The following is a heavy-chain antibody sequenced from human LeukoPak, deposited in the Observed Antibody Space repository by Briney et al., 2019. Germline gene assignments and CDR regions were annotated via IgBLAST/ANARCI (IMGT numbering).Heavy chain of an antibody. Sequence: SETLSLTCAVSGYSISSGYYWGWIRQPPGKGLEWIGSIYHSGSTYYNPSLKSRVTISVDTSKNQCSLKLSSVTAADTAVYYCARYLRGNNAFDIWGQGTMVTVSS. CDR2: IYHSGST. D-gene: IGHD3-3*01. V-gene: IGHV4-38-2*01. J-gene: IGHJ3*02. CDR1: GYSISSGYY. CDR3: ARYLRGNNAFDI.